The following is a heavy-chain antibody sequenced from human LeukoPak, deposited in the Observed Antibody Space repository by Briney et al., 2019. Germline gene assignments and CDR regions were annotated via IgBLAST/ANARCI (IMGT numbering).Heavy chain of an antibody. CDR1: GFTFSLYN. CDR2: ISTTSTTI. D-gene: IGHD2-2*01. J-gene: IGHJ4*02. Sequence: HAGGSLRLSCTASGFTFSLYNMNWVRQAPGKGLEWLSYISTTSTTIHYADSVRGRFTISRDNAKNSLYLQMNSLRAEDTAVYYCAKETIVVVPAAPDYWGQGTLVTVSS. V-gene: IGHV3-48*01. CDR3: AKETIVVVPAAPDY.